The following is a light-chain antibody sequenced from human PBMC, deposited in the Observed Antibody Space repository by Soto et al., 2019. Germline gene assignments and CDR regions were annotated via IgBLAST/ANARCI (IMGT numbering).Light chain of an antibody. CDR3: SSYAGSNNFDV. CDR2: EVF. Sequence: QSALPQPPSASGSPGQSVTISCTGTSSDVGGYNYVSWYQQHPGKAPKLMIYEVFKRPSGVPDRFSGSKSGNTASLTVSGLQAEDEADYYCSSYAGSNNFDVFGTGTKVTVL. J-gene: IGLJ1*01. CDR1: SSDVGGYNY. V-gene: IGLV2-8*01.